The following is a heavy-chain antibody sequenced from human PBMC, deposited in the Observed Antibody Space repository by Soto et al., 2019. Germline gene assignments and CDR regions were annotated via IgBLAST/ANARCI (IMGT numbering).Heavy chain of an antibody. Sequence: QVQLQESGPGLVKPSETLSVTCTVSGGSISSYFWSWIRQPPGKGLEWIGYIYYTGSTKHNPTLQIRVTQSVDTSTNEFSLPLSSVTAADTAVYYCANFNWDFDLWGRGTLVTVSS. V-gene: IGHV4-59*01. CDR2: IYYTGST. CDR1: GGSISSYF. CDR3: ANFNWDFDL. J-gene: IGHJ2*01.